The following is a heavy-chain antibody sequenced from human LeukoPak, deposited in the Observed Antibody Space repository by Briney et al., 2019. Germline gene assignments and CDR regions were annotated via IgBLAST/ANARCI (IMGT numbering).Heavy chain of an antibody. CDR2: IYYSGST. D-gene: IGHD6-13*01. J-gene: IGHJ4*02. CDR3: ARACSHKVLPQTPTYDY. V-gene: IGHV4-30-4*01. Sequence: SETLSLTCTVSGGSISSGDYYWSWIRQPPGKGLEWIGYIYYSGSTYYNPSLKSRVTISVDTSKNQFSLKLSSVTAADTAVYNCARACSHKVLPQTPTYDYWGQGTLVTVSS. CDR1: GGSISSGDYY.